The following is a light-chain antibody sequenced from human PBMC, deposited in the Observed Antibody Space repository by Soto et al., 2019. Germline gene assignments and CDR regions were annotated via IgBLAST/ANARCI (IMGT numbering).Light chain of an antibody. CDR3: QQYGSSPQIT. V-gene: IGKV3-20*01. CDR2: GAS. CDR1: QAVGCTY. Sequence: EIVLTQSPGTLSLSPGERASLSCRASQAVGCTYLAWYQHKPGQAPRLLIYGASNRAAGIPDRFGGSGSGTDFTLAISRLEPEDFAVYYCQQYGSSPQITFGQGTRLEIK. J-gene: IGKJ5*01.